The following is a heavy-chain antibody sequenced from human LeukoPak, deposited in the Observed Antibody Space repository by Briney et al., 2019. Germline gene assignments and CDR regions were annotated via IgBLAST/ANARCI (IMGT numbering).Heavy chain of an antibody. D-gene: IGHD4-11*01. Sequence: ASVKVSCKASGYTFTSYGISWVRQAPGQGLEWMGWISAYNGNTNYAQKLQGRVTMTTDTSTSTAYMELRSLRSDDTAVYYCARDSGPVTTRGGFDYWGQGTLVTVSS. CDR1: GYTFTSYG. J-gene: IGHJ4*02. CDR2: ISAYNGNT. V-gene: IGHV1-18*01. CDR3: ARDSGPVTTRGGFDY.